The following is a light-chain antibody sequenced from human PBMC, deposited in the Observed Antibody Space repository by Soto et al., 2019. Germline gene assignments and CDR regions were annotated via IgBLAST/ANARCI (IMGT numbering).Light chain of an antibody. J-gene: IGKJ1*01. CDR1: QSVNSNY. Sequence: SVLTQSPGTLSLSPGERATISCRPIQSVNSNYLAWYQQKPGQAPRLLMYETSTRATGIPDRFSGSGSGTDFTLTISRLEPEDFAVYFCQQFGTSPLWTFGQGTKVDIK. CDR2: ETS. CDR3: QQFGTSPLWT. V-gene: IGKV3-20*01.